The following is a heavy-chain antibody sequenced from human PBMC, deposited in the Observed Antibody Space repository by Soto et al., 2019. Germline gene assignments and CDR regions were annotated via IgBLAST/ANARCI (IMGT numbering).Heavy chain of an antibody. CDR1: GFTFSTYA. Sequence: QVQLVESGGGVVQPGSSLRLSCVASGFTFSTYAMDWVRQAPGKGLEWVCVIMPNGGNERYADSVKGRFTISRDNAKNTLFLQMDGLRPEDTATYYCARGTVSGRWFPLAFWGQGTLVTVSS. D-gene: IGHD2-15*01. J-gene: IGHJ4*02. V-gene: IGHV3-30-3*01. CDR3: ARGTVSGRWFPLAF. CDR2: IMPNGGNE.